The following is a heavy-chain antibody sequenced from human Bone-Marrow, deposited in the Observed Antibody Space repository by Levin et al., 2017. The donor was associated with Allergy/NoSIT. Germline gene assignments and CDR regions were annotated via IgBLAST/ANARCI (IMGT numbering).Heavy chain of an antibody. Sequence: GGSLRLSCKGSGYSFTSYWIGWVRQMPGKGLEWMGIIYPGDSDTRYSPSFQGQVTISADKSISTAYLQWSSLKASDTAMYYCARHLDRYCSGGSCYPGRERHNWFDPWGQGTLVTVSS. CDR3: ARHLDRYCSGGSCYPGRERHNWFDP. CDR1: GYSFTSYW. D-gene: IGHD2-15*01. CDR2: IYPGDSDT. V-gene: IGHV5-51*01. J-gene: IGHJ5*02.